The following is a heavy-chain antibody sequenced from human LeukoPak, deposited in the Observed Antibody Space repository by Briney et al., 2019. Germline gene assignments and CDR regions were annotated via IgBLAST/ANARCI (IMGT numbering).Heavy chain of an antibody. CDR1: GFTFSIYS. Sequence: PGGSLRLSCAASGFTFSIYSINWVRQAPGKGLEWVSFITGNSNYIYYADSVKGRFTISRDNAKNSLYLQMNSLRAEDTAVYYCTTEGYSYGYHGVDSWGQGTLVTVSS. D-gene: IGHD5-18*01. J-gene: IGHJ4*02. CDR3: TTEGYSYGYHGVDS. CDR2: ITGNSNYI. V-gene: IGHV3-21*01.